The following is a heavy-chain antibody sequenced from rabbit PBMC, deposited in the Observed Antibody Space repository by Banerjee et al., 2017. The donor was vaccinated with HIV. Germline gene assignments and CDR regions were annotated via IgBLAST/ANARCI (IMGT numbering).Heavy chain of an antibody. CDR3: ARDLTGVIGWNFNL. Sequence: QQRLEESGGGLVKPGGTLTLTCKASGFDFNINAMCWVRQAPGKGLELIACIYVSSTSTWYASWVDGRLTISRNTSLNTVDLKMTSLTAADTASYFCARDLTGVIGWNFNLWGPGTLVTVS. J-gene: IGHJ4*01. CDR2: IYVSSTST. D-gene: IGHD1-1*01. CDR1: GFDFNINA. V-gene: IGHV1S43*01.